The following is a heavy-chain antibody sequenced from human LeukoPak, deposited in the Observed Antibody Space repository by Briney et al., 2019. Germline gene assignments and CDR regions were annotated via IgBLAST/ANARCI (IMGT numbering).Heavy chain of an antibody. Sequence: AGGSLRLSCAASGYTFSSYSINWVRQAPGKGLEWVSSISVRSNYIYYADSVRGRFSISRDDARDSLYLQMNSLRAEDTAVYYCVRLRRNSDTSGYYYYYDYWGQGTLVTVFS. CDR1: GYTFSSYS. D-gene: IGHD3-22*01. CDR3: VRLRRNSDTSGYYYYYDY. V-gene: IGHV3-21*01. CDR2: ISVRSNYI. J-gene: IGHJ4*02.